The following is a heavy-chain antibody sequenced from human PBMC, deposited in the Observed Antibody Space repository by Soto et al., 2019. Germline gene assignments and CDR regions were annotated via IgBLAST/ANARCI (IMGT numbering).Heavy chain of an antibody. D-gene: IGHD1-26*01. CDR3: ATGSIDYSASVDN. CDR1: GFSFSSYA. V-gene: IGHV3-23*01. J-gene: IGHJ4*02. CDR2: ISARGGSS. Sequence: EVQLLESGGGLVQPGGSLRLSCAASGFSFSSYAMVWVRQAPGKGLEWVSVISARGGSSYFADSVKGRFTTSRDKAKNVLSLEMNSLSAEDTATYFCATGSIDYSASVDNWGQGTLVLVSS.